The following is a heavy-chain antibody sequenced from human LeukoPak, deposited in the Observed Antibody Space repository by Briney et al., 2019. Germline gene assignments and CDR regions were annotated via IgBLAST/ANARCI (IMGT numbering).Heavy chain of an antibody. CDR1: GGSISSSSYY. V-gene: IGHV4-39*01. Sequence: PSETLSLTCTVSGGSISSSSYYWGWIRQPPGKGLEWIGSIYYSGSTYYNPSLKSRVTISVDTSKSQFSLKLSSVTAADTAVYYCASQYYDFWSGYFDGDYWGQGTLVTVSS. CDR2: IYYSGST. D-gene: IGHD3-3*01. CDR3: ASQYYDFWSGYFDGDY. J-gene: IGHJ4*02.